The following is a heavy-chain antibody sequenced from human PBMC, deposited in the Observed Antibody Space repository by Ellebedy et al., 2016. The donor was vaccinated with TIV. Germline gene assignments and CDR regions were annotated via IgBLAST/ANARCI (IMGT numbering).Heavy chain of an antibody. D-gene: IGHD3-9*01. CDR3: ARDQSYDILTGYYKGVIDY. CDR1: GFTFSSYG. CDR2: ISSSSSYI. V-gene: IGHV3-21*01. Sequence: GGSLRLSXAASGFTFSSYGMNWVRQAPGKGLEWVSSISSSSSYIYYADSVKGRFTISRDNAKNSLYLQMNSLRAEDTAVYYCARDQSYDILTGYYKGVIDYWGQGTLVTVSS. J-gene: IGHJ4*02.